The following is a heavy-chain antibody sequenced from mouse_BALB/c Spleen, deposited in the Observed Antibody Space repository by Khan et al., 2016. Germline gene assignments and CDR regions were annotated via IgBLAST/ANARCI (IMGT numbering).Heavy chain of an antibody. D-gene: IGHD2-4*01. CDR2: ITYSGGT. CDR3: ARGDYDGTYYGMDY. V-gene: IGHV3-2*02. Sequence: EVQLQESGPGLVKPSQSLSLTCTVTGYSITNDYAWNWIRQFPENKLEWMGYITYSGGTSYNPSLKSRISITRDTSKNQFFLQLNSVTTEDTATYYGARGDYDGTYYGMDYWGQGTSVTVSS. CDR1: GYSITNDYA. J-gene: IGHJ4*01.